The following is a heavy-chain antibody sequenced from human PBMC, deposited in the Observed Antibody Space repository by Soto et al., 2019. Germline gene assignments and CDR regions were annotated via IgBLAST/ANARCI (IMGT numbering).Heavy chain of an antibody. CDR3: ARDAWGTGITGVEYAFDI. V-gene: IGHV3-7*01. Sequence: SLRLSCAASGFTFSSYWMSWVRQAPGRGLEWVANIKQDGSEKYYVDSVKGRFTISRDNAKNSLYLQMNSLRAEDTAVYYCARDAWGTGITGVEYAFDIWGQGTMVTVSS. CDR2: IKQDGSEK. D-gene: IGHD1-20*01. J-gene: IGHJ3*02. CDR1: GFTFSSYW.